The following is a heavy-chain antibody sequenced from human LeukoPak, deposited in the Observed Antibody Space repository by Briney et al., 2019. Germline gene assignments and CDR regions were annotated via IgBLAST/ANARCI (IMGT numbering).Heavy chain of an antibody. CDR1: GGSFSGYY. CDR3: ARVIDYDSSGHYLGY. Sequence: SETLSLTCAVYGGSFSGYYWSWIRQPPGKGLEWIGEINDSGSTNCNPSLKSRVTIPVDTSKNQFSLKLSSVTAADTAVYYCARVIDYDSSGHYLGYWGQGTLVTVSS. CDR2: INDSGST. V-gene: IGHV4-34*01. J-gene: IGHJ4*02. D-gene: IGHD3-22*01.